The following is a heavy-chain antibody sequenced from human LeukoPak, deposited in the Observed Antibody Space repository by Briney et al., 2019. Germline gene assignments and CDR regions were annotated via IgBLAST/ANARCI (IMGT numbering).Heavy chain of an antibody. Sequence: SETLSLTCTVSGGSISSYYWSWIRQPPGKGLEWIGYIYYSGSTYYNPSLKSRVTISVDTSKNQFSLKLSSVTAADTAVYYCARHCSSTSCYLEVAFDIWGQGTMVTVSS. CDR1: GGSISSYY. CDR3: ARHCSSTSCYLEVAFDI. D-gene: IGHD2-2*01. CDR2: IYYSGST. V-gene: IGHV4-59*08. J-gene: IGHJ3*02.